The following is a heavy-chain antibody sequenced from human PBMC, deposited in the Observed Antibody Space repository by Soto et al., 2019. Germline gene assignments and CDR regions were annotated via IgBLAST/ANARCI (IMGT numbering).Heavy chain of an antibody. CDR2: IIPILGIA. Sequence: ASVKVSCKASGGTFSGYTISWVRKAPGQGLEWMGRIIPILGIANYAQKFQGRVTITADKSTSTAYMELSSLRSEDTAVYYCASAYSSSWYMEGYYFDYWGQGTLVTVSS. CDR3: ASAYSSSWYMEGYYFDY. J-gene: IGHJ4*02. CDR1: GGTFSGYT. D-gene: IGHD6-13*01. V-gene: IGHV1-69*02.